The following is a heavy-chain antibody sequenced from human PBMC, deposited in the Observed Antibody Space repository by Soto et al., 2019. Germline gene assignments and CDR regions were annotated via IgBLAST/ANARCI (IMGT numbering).Heavy chain of an antibody. D-gene: IGHD2-15*01. Sequence: QVQLVQSGAEVKKPGSSVKVSCKVSGGTFSSYGFNWVRQAPGQGLEWMGGIIPMFGITNHTQKYQDRITLIAVASTSTAYMALTSPTSDYTAVYFCSSDRGYGLVLWGEGTLLTVSS. V-gene: IGHV1-69*12. J-gene: IGHJ4*02. CDR3: SSDRGYGLVL. CDR2: IIPMFGIT. CDR1: GGTFSSYG.